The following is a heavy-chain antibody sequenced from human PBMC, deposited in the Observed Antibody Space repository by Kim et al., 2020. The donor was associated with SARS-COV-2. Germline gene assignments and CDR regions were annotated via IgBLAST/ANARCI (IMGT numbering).Heavy chain of an antibody. Sequence: GESLKISCKGSGYSFTSYWISWVRQMPGKGLEWMGRIDPSDSYTNYSPSFQGHVTISADKSISTAYLQWSSLKASDTAMYYCASRGYYYGSGSQNYGMDVWGQGTTVTVSS. CDR2: IDPSDSYT. D-gene: IGHD3-10*01. V-gene: IGHV5-10-1*01. CDR1: GYSFTSYW. J-gene: IGHJ6*02. CDR3: ASRGYYYGSGSQNYGMDV.